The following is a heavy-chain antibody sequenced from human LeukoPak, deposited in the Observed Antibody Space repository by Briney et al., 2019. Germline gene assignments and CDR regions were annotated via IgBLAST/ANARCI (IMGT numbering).Heavy chain of an antibody. D-gene: IGHD3-10*01. CDR3: ATVRGSGILHAFDI. V-gene: IGHV1-8*03. Sequence: GASVKVSCKASGYTFTSYDINWVRQATGQGLEWMGWMNPNSGNTGYAQKFQGRVTITRNTSISTAYMELSSLRSEDTAVYYCATVRGSGILHAFDIWGQGTMVTVSS. CDR1: GYTFTSYD. J-gene: IGHJ3*02. CDR2: MNPNSGNT.